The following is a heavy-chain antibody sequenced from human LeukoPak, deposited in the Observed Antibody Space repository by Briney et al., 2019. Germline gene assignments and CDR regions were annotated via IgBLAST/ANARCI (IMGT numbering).Heavy chain of an antibody. CDR1: GGSISSGGYS. CDR3: ARGDGSGNDY. CDR2: IYHSGST. J-gene: IGHJ4*02. Sequence: SETLSLTCAVSGGSISSGGYSWSWIRQPPGKGLEWIGYIYHSGSTYYNPSLKSRVTISVDRSKNQFSLKLSSVTAADTAVYYCARGDGSGNDYWGQGTLVTVSS. D-gene: IGHD3-10*01. V-gene: IGHV4-30-2*01.